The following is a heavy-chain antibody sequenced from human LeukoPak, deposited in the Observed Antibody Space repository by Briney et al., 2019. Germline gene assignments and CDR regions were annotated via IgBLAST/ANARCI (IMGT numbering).Heavy chain of an antibody. Sequence: PGGSLRLSCAASGFTFSNNWMTWVRQAPGKGLEWVASVKKDASEKSYVDSVKGRFTISRDNSKNTLYLQMNSLRAEDTAVYYCARDSPRLRAFDIWGQGTMVTVSS. V-gene: IGHV3-7*03. CDR3: ARDSPRLRAFDI. CDR1: GFTFSNNW. CDR2: VKKDASEK. J-gene: IGHJ3*02.